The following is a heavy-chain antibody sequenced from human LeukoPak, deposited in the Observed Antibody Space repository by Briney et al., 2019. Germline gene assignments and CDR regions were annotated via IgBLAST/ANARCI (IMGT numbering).Heavy chain of an antibody. D-gene: IGHD2-2*01. Sequence: GGSLRLSCRASGFTFSSYEMNWVRQAPGKGLEWLSYISNGGDNIYYADPMKGRFTISRDNAKNSLFLQMYSLRAEETAVSYCVRGEFCSSSICYSVNAFDVWGQGTTVTV. J-gene: IGHJ3*01. CDR2: ISNGGDNI. CDR3: VRGEFCSSSICYSVNAFDV. CDR1: GFTFSSYE. V-gene: IGHV3-48*03.